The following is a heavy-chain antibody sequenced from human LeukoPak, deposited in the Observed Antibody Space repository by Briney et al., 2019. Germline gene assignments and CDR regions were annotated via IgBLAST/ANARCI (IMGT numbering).Heavy chain of an antibody. V-gene: IGHV4-38-2*02. D-gene: IGHD5-24*01. J-gene: IGHJ3*02. CDR3: ARDGWLQLHAFDI. Sequence: SETLSLTCTVSGYSISSDYYWGWIRQPPGKGLEWIGSIYHSGSTYYNPSLKSRVTISVDTSKNQFSLKLSSVTAADTAVYYCARDGWLQLHAFDIWGQGTMVTVSS. CDR2: IYHSGST. CDR1: GYSISSDYY.